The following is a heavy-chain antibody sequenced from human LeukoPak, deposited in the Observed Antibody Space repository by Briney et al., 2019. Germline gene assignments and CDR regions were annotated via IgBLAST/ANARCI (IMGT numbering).Heavy chain of an antibody. J-gene: IGHJ4*02. Sequence: GGSLGLSCVASGFSFRNFAIHWVRQAPRKGLEYVSVINTDGRITYYADSVKGRFTISRDNSKNTVYLQMGSLRGEDMAVYYCTRDGGSFCDFDYWGQGALVTVSS. CDR2: INTDGRIT. CDR3: TRDGGSFCDFDY. CDR1: GFSFRNFA. V-gene: IGHV3-64*02. D-gene: IGHD1-26*01.